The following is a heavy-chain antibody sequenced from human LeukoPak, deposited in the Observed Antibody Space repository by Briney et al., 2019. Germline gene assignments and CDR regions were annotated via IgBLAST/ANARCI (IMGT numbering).Heavy chain of an antibody. CDR3: ARGLYSYGQYYFDY. CDR2: INPNSGGT. Sequence: GASVKVSCKASGYTFTGYYMHWVRQAPGQGLEWMGWINPNSGGTNYAQKFQGRVTMTRDTSISTAYMELSRLRSDDTAVYYCARGLYSYGQYYFDYWGLGTLVTVSS. V-gene: IGHV1-2*02. CDR1: GYTFTGYY. D-gene: IGHD5-18*01. J-gene: IGHJ4*02.